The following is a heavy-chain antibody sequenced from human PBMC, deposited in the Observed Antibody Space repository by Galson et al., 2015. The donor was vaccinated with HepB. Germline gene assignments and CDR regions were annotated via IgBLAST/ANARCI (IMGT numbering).Heavy chain of an antibody. V-gene: IGHV1-18*04. D-gene: IGHD6-19*01. CDR2: ISAYNGNT. Sequence: SVKVSCKASGYTFTSYGISWVRQAPGQGLEWMGWISAYNGNTNYAQKLQGRVTMTTDTPTSTAYMELRSLRSDDTAVYYCARDLRYSSGWYGRGGYFDYWGQGTLVTVSS. CDR3: ARDLRYSSGWYGRGGYFDY. J-gene: IGHJ4*02. CDR1: GYTFTSYG.